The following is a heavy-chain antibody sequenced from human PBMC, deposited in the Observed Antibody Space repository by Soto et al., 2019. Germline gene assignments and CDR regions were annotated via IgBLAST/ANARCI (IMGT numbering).Heavy chain of an antibody. D-gene: IGHD3-10*02. CDR1: GGSISSYY. CDR3: ARTLFGWGIWFDP. V-gene: IGHV4-59*01. J-gene: IGHJ5*02. Sequence: QVQLQESGPGLVKPSETLSLTCTVSGGSISSYYWSWIRQPPGKGLEWIGYIYYIRSTNYNPTLKSRVAISVDTSKNQFSLKLSSVTAADTAVYYCARTLFGWGIWFDPWGQGTLVTVSS. CDR2: IYYIRST.